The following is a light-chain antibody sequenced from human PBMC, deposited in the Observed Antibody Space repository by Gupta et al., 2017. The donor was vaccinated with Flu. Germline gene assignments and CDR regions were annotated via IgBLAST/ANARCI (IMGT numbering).Light chain of an antibody. CDR1: QSVLYSSNNKNY. CDR2: WAS. Sequence: KCKSSQSVLYSSNNKNYLAWYQKKPGQPPKLLISWASTRESGVPDRFSGSGSGTDFTLTISSLQAEYVAVYFCQQYYRTPPTFGGGTKVEIK. CDR3: QQYYRTPPT. V-gene: IGKV4-1*01. J-gene: IGKJ4*01.